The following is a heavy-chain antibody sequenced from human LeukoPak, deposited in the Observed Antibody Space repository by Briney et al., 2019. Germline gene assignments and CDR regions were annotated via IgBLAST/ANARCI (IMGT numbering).Heavy chain of an antibody. V-gene: IGHV4-59*01. J-gene: IGHJ6*03. CDR1: GGSISSYY. D-gene: IGHD1-1*01. Sequence: SETLSLTCTVSGGSISSYYWSWIRQSPGKGLEWIGYVYYSGSTNNNPSLKSRVTISVDMSKNQFSLKLSSVTAADTAVYYCARGRGYNWNDRSYDYYYYMDVWGKGTTVTVSS. CDR3: ARGRGYNWNDRSYDYYYYMDV. CDR2: VYYSGST.